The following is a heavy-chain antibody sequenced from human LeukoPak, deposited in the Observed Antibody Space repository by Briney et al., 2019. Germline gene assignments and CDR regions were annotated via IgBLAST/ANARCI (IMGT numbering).Heavy chain of an antibody. CDR1: GFTFSSYA. CDR2: ISDSSTDI. V-gene: IGHV3-21*06. D-gene: IGHD3-22*01. J-gene: IGHJ4*02. CDR3: ARRGYHDSSGYDY. Sequence: PGGSLRLSCAASGFTFSSYAMNWVRQAPGKGLEWVSSISDSSTDIYYVDSVKGRFTISRDNAKNSVFLQINNLRAEDTAIYYCARRGYHDSSGYDYWGQGTLVTVSS.